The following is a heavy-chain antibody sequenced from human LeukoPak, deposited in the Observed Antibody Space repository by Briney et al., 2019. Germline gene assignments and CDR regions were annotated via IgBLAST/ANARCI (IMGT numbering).Heavy chain of an antibody. CDR3: AIIGAAGGTTSAKKFDD. CDR1: GFTFSSYC. D-gene: IGHD1-14*01. CDR2: ISGNGGTT. V-gene: IGHV3-23*01. Sequence: GGTLRLSCAASGFTFSSYCMSWVRQAPGKGLEWVSGISGNGGTTYYADSMKGRFTISRDNSQNLVYLQMNSLRTEDTAVYYCAIIGAAGGTTSAKKFDDWGQGTLVTVSS. J-gene: IGHJ4*02.